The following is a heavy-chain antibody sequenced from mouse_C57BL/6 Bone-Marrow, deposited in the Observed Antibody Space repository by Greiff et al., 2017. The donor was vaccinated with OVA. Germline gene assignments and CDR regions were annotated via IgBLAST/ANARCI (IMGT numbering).Heavy chain of an antibody. CDR1: GYSITSGYY. CDR2: ISYDGSN. Sequence: EVKLVESGPGLVKPSQSLSLTCSVTGYSITSGYYWNWIRQFPGNKLEWMGYISYDGSNNYNPSLKNRISITRDTSKNQFFLKLNSVTTEDTATYYCAREDYGSSYIYYFDYWGQGTTLTVSS. D-gene: IGHD1-1*01. CDR3: AREDYGSSYIYYFDY. V-gene: IGHV3-6*01. J-gene: IGHJ2*01.